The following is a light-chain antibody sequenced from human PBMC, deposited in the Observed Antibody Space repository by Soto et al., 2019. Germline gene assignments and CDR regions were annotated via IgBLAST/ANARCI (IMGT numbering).Light chain of an antibody. CDR1: QGINKW. CDR2: AAS. Sequence: DVQMTQSPSSVSASVGDRVTITCRASQGINKWLAWYQQKPGKAPKLLIYAASSLQSGVLSRFSGNGSGTYSTLTISGLQPEDFASYYCQQANTLPYPFGPGTKVDIK. J-gene: IGKJ3*01. CDR3: QQANTLPYP. V-gene: IGKV1-12*01.